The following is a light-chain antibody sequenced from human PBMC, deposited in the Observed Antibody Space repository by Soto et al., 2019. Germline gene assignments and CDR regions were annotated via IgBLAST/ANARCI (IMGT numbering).Light chain of an antibody. CDR1: SSDVGNYNL. CDR3: CSFALRSTLI. CDR2: EGG. V-gene: IGLV2-23*01. J-gene: IGLJ2*01. Sequence: QSVLTQPASVSGSPGQSITISCTGNSSDVGNYNLVSWYQQYPGKAPKLMIYEGGKRPSGVSNRFSGSTSGNTASLTISGLQDEDAADYYCCSFALRSTLIFGGGTKLTVL.